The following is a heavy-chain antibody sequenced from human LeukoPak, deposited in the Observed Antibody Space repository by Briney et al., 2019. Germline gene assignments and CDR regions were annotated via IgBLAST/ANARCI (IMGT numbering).Heavy chain of an antibody. V-gene: IGHV3-21*01. CDR1: GFTFSSYS. Sequence: GGSLRLSCAASGFTFSSYSMNWVRQAPGKGLEWVSSISSMSIYTYYADSVKGRFTISRDNAKNSLYLQMNSLRAEDTAVYYCARAAGGSFDYWGQGILVTVSS. CDR3: ARAAGGSFDY. CDR2: ISSMSIYT. J-gene: IGHJ4*02. D-gene: IGHD6-13*01.